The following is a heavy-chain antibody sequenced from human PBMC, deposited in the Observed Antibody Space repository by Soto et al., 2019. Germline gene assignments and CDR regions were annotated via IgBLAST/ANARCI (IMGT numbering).Heavy chain of an antibody. V-gene: IGHV3-23*01. CDR3: AKAVRELYYFDY. CDR2: ISGSGGST. CDR1: GFTFISYA. Sequence: GGSLRLSCAASGFTFISYAMSWVRQAPGKGLEWVSAISGSGGSTYYADSVKGRFTISRDNSKNTLYLQMNSLRAEDTAVYYCAKAVRELYYFDYWGQGTLVTVSS. D-gene: IGHD1-26*01. J-gene: IGHJ4*02.